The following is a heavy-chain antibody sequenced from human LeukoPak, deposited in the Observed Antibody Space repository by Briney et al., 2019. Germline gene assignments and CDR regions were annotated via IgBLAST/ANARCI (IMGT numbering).Heavy chain of an antibody. CDR3: AKDRLAARPSIVDF. Sequence: GGSLRPSCAASGFTFSSYAMSWVRQAPGKGLEWVSAISGSGGSTYYADSVKGRFTISRDNSKNTLFLQMNSLRAEDTAVYYCAKDRLAARPSIVDFWGQGTLVTVSS. V-gene: IGHV3-23*01. D-gene: IGHD6-6*01. CDR1: GFTFSSYA. J-gene: IGHJ4*02. CDR2: ISGSGGST.